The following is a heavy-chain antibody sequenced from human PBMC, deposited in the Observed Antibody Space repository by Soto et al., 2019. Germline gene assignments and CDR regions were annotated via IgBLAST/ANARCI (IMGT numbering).Heavy chain of an antibody. CDR1: GFTFSSYG. Sequence: GGSLRLSCAASGFTFSSYGMHWVRQAPGKGLEWVAVISYDGSNKYYADSVKGRFTISRDNSKNTLYLQMNSLRAEDTAVYYCAKDSKAMVTELDYWGQGTLVTVSS. CDR2: ISYDGSNK. V-gene: IGHV3-30*18. J-gene: IGHJ4*02. CDR3: AKDSKAMVTELDY. D-gene: IGHD5-18*01.